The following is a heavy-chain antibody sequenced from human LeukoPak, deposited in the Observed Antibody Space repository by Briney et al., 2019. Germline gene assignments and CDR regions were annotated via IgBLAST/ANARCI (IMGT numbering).Heavy chain of an antibody. CDR2: IYYTGT. J-gene: IGHJ3*02. CDR1: GGSVTDYY. V-gene: IGHV4-59*02. D-gene: IGHD1-26*01. CDR3: ARGKWDLESGEAFDI. Sequence: PSETLSLTCTVSGGSVTDYYWSWIRQSPGKGLEWIGYIYYTGTSYNPSLKSRVTISADTSKNQFSLKLISVTAADTAVYYCARGKWDLESGEAFDIWGQGTMVTVSS.